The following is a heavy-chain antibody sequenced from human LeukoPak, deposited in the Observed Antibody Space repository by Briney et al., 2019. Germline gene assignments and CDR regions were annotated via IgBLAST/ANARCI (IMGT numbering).Heavy chain of an antibody. D-gene: IGHD6-19*01. J-gene: IGHJ4*02. V-gene: IGHV1-2*02. CDR2: INPNSGGT. CDR1: GYTFTGYY. CDR3: ARSSGWYWGVYYFDY. Sequence: ASVKVSCKASGYTFTGYYMHWVRQAPGQGLEWMGWINPNSGGTNYAQKFQGRVTITRDTSASTAYMELSSLRSEDTAVYYCARSSGWYWGVYYFDYWGQGTLVTVSS.